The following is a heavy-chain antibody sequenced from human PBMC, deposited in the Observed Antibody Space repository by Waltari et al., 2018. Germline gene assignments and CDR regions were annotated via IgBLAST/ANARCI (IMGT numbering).Heavy chain of an antibody. J-gene: IGHJ4*02. D-gene: IGHD2-15*01. CDR1: GFTFDDYA. CDR3: ATLLGYCSGGSCYSGIDY. Sequence: EVQLVESGGGLVQPGRSLRLSCAASGFTFDDYAMHWVRQAPGKGLEWVSGISWNSGSIGYADSVKGRFTISRDNAKNSLYLQMNSLRAEDTALYYCATLLGYCSGGSCYSGIDYWGQGTLVIVSS. V-gene: IGHV3-9*01. CDR2: ISWNSGSI.